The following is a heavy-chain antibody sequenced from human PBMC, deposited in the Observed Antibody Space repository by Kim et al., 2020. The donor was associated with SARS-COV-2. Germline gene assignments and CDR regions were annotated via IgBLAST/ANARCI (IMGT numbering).Heavy chain of an antibody. CDR2: IYYSGST. V-gene: IGHV4-31*03. CDR3: ARGQGLITMIVVVVGAFDY. Sequence: SETLSLTCTVSGGSISSGGYYWSWIRQHPGKGLEWIGYIYYSGSTYYNPSLKSRVTISVDTSKNQFSLKLSSVTAPDTAVYYCARGQGLITMIVVVVGAFDYWGQGTLVTVSS. D-gene: IGHD3-22*01. J-gene: IGHJ4*02. CDR1: GGSISSGGYY.